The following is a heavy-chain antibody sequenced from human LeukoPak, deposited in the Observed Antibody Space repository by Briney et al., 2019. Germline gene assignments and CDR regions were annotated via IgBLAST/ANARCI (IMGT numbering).Heavy chain of an antibody. CDR1: GFTFTNYA. CDR3: AKGTITYSYYYMAV. Sequence: PGGSLRLSCAASGFTFTNYAMTWVRQAPGKGLEWVSSISASGVMTYYADSVRGRFTIFRDNSKNTLYLQMNSLRGEDTAVYYCAKGTITYSYYYMAVWGKGTTVTVSS. CDR2: ISASGVMT. J-gene: IGHJ6*03. V-gene: IGHV3-23*01. D-gene: IGHD3-10*01.